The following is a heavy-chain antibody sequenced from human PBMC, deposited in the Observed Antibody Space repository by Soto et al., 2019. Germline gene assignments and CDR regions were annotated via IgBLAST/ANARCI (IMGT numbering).Heavy chain of an antibody. Sequence: SETLSLTCTVSGGSISSGGYYWSWIRQHPGKGLEWIGYIYYSGSTYYNPSLKSRVTISVDTSKNQFSLKLSSATAADTAVYYCARVSPLIVGATSRWFDPWGQGTLVTVSS. CDR1: GGSISSGGYY. CDR3: ARVSPLIVGATSRWFDP. J-gene: IGHJ5*02. V-gene: IGHV4-31*03. CDR2: IYYSGST. D-gene: IGHD1-26*01.